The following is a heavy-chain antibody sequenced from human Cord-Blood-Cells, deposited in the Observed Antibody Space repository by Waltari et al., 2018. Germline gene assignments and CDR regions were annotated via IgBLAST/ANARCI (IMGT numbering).Heavy chain of an antibody. CDR3: ARAFSRGAALCDY. CDR2: INIDGSST. D-gene: IGHD3-3*02. J-gene: IGHJ4*02. Sequence: EVQLVESGGGLVQPGGSLILSCAASGFTFSSYWMHWVRPAPGKGLVWVSRINIDGSSTSYADSVKGRFTISRDNAKNTLYLQMNSLRAEDTAVYYCARAFSRGAALCDYWGQGTLVTVSS. CDR1: GFTFSSYW. V-gene: IGHV3-74*01.